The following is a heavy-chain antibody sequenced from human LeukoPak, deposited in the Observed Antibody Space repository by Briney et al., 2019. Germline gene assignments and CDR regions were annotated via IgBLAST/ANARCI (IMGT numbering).Heavy chain of an antibody. Sequence: SETLSLTCAVYGGSFSGYYWSWIRQPPGKGLEWIGEINHSGSTNYNPSLKSRVTISVDTSKNQFSLKLSSVTAADTAVYYCATTPYDYGDYVGYFDYWGQGTLVTVSS. CDR1: GGSFSGYY. V-gene: IGHV4-34*01. J-gene: IGHJ4*02. CDR2: INHSGST. CDR3: ATTPYDYGDYVGYFDY. D-gene: IGHD4-17*01.